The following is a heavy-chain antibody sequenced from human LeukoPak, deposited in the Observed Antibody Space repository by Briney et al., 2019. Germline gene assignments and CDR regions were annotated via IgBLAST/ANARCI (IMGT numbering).Heavy chain of an antibody. V-gene: IGHV3-74*01. D-gene: IGHD3-10*01. Sequence: GSLTLSCAASGFTISNYWLHWVRQAPGEGLVGVSRINTDDSGTSYADSVKGRFTISIDNAKNTLSLQMNTLRPEDTAVYYCARDGSLPDYWGQGTLVTVSS. J-gene: IGHJ4*02. CDR2: INTDDSGT. CDR3: ARDGSLPDY. CDR1: GFTISNYW.